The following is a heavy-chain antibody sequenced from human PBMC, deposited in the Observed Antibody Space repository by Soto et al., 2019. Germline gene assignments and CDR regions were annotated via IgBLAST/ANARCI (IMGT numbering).Heavy chain of an antibody. CDR2: ISYDGSNK. D-gene: IGHD2-15*01. Sequence: GGSLRLSCAASGFTFSSYAMHWVRQAPGKGLEWVAVISYDGSNKYYADSVKGRFTISRDNSKNTLYLQMNSLRAEDTAVYYCARGVVVAATSWFDPWGQGT. V-gene: IGHV3-30-3*01. CDR3: ARGVVVAATSWFDP. J-gene: IGHJ5*02. CDR1: GFTFSSYA.